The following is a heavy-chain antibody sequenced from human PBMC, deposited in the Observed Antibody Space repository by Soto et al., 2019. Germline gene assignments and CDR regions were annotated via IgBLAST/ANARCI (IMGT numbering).Heavy chain of an antibody. CDR1: GKRFDNFA. Sequence: QVQLVQSGAEVKKPGAAVRLSCKVSGKRFDNFAVHWVRQTPGQRPEWMGRINVGDDKTKYSEKFQGRVIVSYDTSATTAYMELRALSSEDTAVYYCARAKYDYIWGSYHPFDQWAQGAQVTV. J-gene: IGHJ4*02. D-gene: IGHD3-16*02. CDR3: ARAKYDYIWGSYHPFDQ. V-gene: IGHV1-3*01. CDR2: INVGDDKT.